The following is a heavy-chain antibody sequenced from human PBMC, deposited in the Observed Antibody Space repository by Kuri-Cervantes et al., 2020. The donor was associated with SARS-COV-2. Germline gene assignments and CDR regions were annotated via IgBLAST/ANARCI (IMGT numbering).Heavy chain of an antibody. CDR1: GLTFRCYS. D-gene: IGHD2-2*01. Sequence: GGSLRLSCAASGLTFRCYSMNWVRQSPGKGLEWVASITSDSRYIYYAGSVKGRFTISRDNAKNSLYLEMNSLRAEDTAVYYCARDGGYCTLTTCYSYWYFDLWGRGTLVTVSS. J-gene: IGHJ2*01. CDR2: ITSDSRYI. CDR3: ARDGGYCTLTTCYSYWYFDL. V-gene: IGHV3-21*01.